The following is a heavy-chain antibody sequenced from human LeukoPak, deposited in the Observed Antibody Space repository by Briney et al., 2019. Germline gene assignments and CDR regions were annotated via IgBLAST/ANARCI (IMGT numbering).Heavy chain of an antibody. V-gene: IGHV1-2*06. D-gene: IGHD2-15*01. Sequence: ASVKVSCKAFGYTFTGYYMHWVRQAPGQGLEWMGRINPNSGGTNYAQKFQGRVTMTRDTSISTAYMELSRLRSDDTAVYYCARDQYCSGGSCPSWGQGTLVTVSS. CDR3: ARDQYCSGGSCPS. CDR2: INPNSGGT. CDR1: GYTFTGYY. J-gene: IGHJ5*02.